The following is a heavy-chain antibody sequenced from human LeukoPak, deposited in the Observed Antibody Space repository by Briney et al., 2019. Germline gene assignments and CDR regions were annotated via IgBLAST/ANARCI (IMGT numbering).Heavy chain of an antibody. J-gene: IGHJ4*02. CDR3: ARSCSGGSCYVDY. D-gene: IGHD2-15*01. V-gene: IGHV4-4*02. CDR1: GGSISSSNW. Sequence: PSETLPLTCAVSGGSISSSNWWSWVRQPPGKGLEWIGEIYHSGSTNYNPSLKSRVTISVDKSKNQFSLKLSSVTAADTAVYYCARSCSGGSCYVDYWGQGTLVTVSS. CDR2: IYHSGST.